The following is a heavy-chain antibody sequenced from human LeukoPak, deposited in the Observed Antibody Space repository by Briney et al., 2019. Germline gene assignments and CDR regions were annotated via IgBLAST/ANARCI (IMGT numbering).Heavy chain of an antibody. Sequence: SETLSLTCTVSGASISSGDYYWSWIRQPPGKGLEWIGYIYYSGSTSCNPSLKSRLTISVDTSKNQFSLKLSSVTAADTAVYYCARTESDYFYFDYWGQGTLVTVSS. CDR1: GASISSGDYY. D-gene: IGHD2/OR15-2a*01. CDR3: ARTESDYFYFDY. CDR2: IYYSGST. V-gene: IGHV4-30-4*01. J-gene: IGHJ4*02.